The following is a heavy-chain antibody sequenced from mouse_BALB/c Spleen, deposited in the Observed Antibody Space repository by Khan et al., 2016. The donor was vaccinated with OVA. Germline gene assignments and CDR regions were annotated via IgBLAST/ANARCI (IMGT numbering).Heavy chain of an antibody. CDR3: ARGDGYYVYFDY. CDR2: IYPGSDNA. D-gene: IGHD2-3*01. CDR1: GYTFTYYV. J-gene: IGHJ2*01. V-gene: IGHV1-77*01. Sequence: QVQLKQSGPELVKPGASVKMSCKASGYTFTYYVITWVKQSTGQGLEWIGEIYPGSDNAYYNERFKGKATLTADKSSNTTPMPLSSLTSEDSAVYFCARGDGYYVYFDYWGQGTTLTVSS.